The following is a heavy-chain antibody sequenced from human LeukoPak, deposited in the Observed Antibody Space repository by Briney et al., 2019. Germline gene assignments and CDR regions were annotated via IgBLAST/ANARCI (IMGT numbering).Heavy chain of an antibody. CDR2: ISGSGSTI. Sequence: GGSLRLSCAASGFTFSDYYMSWIRQAPGKGLEWVSYISGSGSTIYYADSVKGRFTISRDNAKNSLYLQMNSLRGEDTAVYYYARRGYSGYDYGYWGQGTLVTVSS. CDR1: GFTFSDYY. D-gene: IGHD5-12*01. V-gene: IGHV3-11*01. J-gene: IGHJ4*02. CDR3: ARRGYSGYDYGY.